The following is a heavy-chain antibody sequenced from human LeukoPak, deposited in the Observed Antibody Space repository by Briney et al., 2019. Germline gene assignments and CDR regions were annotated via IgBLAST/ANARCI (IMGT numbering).Heavy chain of an antibody. CDR2: IIPILGIA. V-gene: IGHV1-69*02. CDR3: ARSWMQLWSPFDY. J-gene: IGHJ4*02. Sequence: SVKVSCKASGGTFSSYTISWVRQAPGQGLEWMGRIIPILGIANYAQKFQGRVTITADKSTSTAYMELSSLRSEDTAVYYCARSWMQLWSPFDYWGQGTLVTVSS. D-gene: IGHD5-18*01. CDR1: GGTFSSYT.